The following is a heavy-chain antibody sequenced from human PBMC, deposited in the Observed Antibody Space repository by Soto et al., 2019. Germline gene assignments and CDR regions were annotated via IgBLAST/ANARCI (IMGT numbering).Heavy chain of an antibody. Sequence: SERLPLTCIVSGSSISSYYWSWIRQPPGKGLEWSGYIYYSGSTNYNPSLKSRVTISVDTSKNQFSLKLSSVTAADTAVYYCARGPLSGSGWWYYFDYWSQGTLVTVSS. J-gene: IGHJ4*02. CDR2: IYYSGST. CDR1: GSSISSYY. CDR3: ARGPLSGSGWWYYFDY. V-gene: IGHV4-59*01. D-gene: IGHD6-19*01.